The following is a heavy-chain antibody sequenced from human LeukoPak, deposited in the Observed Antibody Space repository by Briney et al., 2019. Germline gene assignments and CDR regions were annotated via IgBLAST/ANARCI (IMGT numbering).Heavy chain of an antibody. Sequence: PGGSLRLSCAASGFTFSSYGMHWVRQAPGKGLEWVANIKQDGSEKHYVDSVKGRFTISRDNAKNSLYLQMNSLRAEDTAVYYCARERLRFLEWLLDDAFDIWGQGTMVTVSS. J-gene: IGHJ3*02. CDR2: IKQDGSEK. V-gene: IGHV3-7*01. D-gene: IGHD3-3*01. CDR3: ARERLRFLEWLLDDAFDI. CDR1: GFTFSSYG.